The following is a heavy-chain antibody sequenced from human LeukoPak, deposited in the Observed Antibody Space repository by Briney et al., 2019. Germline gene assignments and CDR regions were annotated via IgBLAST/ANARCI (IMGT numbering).Heavy chain of an antibody. J-gene: IGHJ4*02. CDR1: AFTFSRYA. V-gene: IGHV3-23*01. Sequence: RGSLRLSCAASAFTFSRYAMSWVRQAPGKGLEWVSAISGSGGSTYYADSVKGRFTISRDNSKNTLYLQMNSLRAEDTAVYYCAKAEGPADYWGQGTLVTVSS. CDR2: ISGSGGST. CDR3: AKAEGPADY.